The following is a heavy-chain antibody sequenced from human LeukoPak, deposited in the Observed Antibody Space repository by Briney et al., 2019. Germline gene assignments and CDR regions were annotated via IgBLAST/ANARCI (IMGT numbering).Heavy chain of an antibody. CDR2: IKSKTDGGTT. V-gene: IGHV3-15*01. D-gene: IGHD2-2*01. CDR3: TTCIRYCSRNSCYLLSSGFDY. CDR1: RVTFSNAW. J-gene: IGHJ4*02. Sequence: PGGSLRLSCAPSRVTFSNAWMSWVRQAPGKGPEWVGRIKSKTDGGTTDYAAPVKGRFTISRDDSKNTLYLQMNSLKTEDTAVYYSTTCIRYCSRNSCYLLSSGFDYWGQGTLVTVSS.